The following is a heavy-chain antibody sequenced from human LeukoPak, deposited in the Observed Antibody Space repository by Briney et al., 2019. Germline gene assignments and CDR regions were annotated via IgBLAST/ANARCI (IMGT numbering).Heavy chain of an antibody. D-gene: IGHD2/OR15-2a*01. CDR1: GSYW. V-gene: IGHV3-74*01. Sequence: GGSLRLSCAASGSYWMHWVRQAPGKGLVWVSHINSDGSWTSYADSVKGRFTISKDNAKNTVYLQMNNLRAEDAAVYYCVSFYETYWGRGTLVTVSS. J-gene: IGHJ4*02. CDR3: VSFYETY. CDR2: INSDGSWT.